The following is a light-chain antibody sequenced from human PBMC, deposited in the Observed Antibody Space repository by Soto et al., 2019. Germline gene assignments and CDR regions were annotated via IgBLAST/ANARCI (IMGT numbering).Light chain of an antibody. V-gene: IGLV1-44*01. CDR3: AAWDDSPNGVV. J-gene: IGLJ2*01. Sequence: QSVLTQPPSASGTPGQRVTISCSGSSSNIGSNTVYWYQQLPGTAPKLLIYSNNQRPSGVPDRFSGSKSGTSASLAISVLLSEDEADYYCAAWDDSPNGVVFGGGTKLTVL. CDR1: SSNIGSNT. CDR2: SNN.